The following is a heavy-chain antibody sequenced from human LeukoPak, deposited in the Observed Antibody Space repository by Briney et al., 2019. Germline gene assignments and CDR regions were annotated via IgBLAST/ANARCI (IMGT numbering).Heavy chain of an antibody. CDR3: ARGAVRGGTNFDY. J-gene: IGHJ4*02. CDR1: GDSVSGSPAV. V-gene: IGHV6-1*01. Sequence: SQTLSLTCAISGDSVSGSPAVWNWIRQSPSRGLEWLGRAYYRSKWYIDYAVSVKGRITVTPDTSKNQFSLQLNSVSPEDTAVYYCARGAVRGGTNFDYWGQGTLVTVSS. D-gene: IGHD3-10*01. CDR2: AYYRSKWYI.